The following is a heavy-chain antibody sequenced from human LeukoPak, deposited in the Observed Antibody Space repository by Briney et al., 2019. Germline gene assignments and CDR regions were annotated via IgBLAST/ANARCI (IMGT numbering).Heavy chain of an antibody. Sequence: GSSVKVSCKASGGTFSSYAISWVRQAPGQGLEWMGGIIPIFGTANYAQKFQGRVTITADESTSTAYMELSSLRSEDTAVYYCAKEEYYYDSSGYFDAFDIWGQGTMVTVSS. CDR1: GGTFSSYA. CDR2: IIPIFGTA. CDR3: AKEEYYYDSSGYFDAFDI. V-gene: IGHV1-69*01. D-gene: IGHD3-22*01. J-gene: IGHJ3*02.